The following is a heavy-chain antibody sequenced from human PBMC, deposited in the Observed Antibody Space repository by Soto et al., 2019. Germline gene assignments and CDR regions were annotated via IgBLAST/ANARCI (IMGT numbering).Heavy chain of an antibody. V-gene: IGHV3-30-3*01. Sequence: PGGSLRLSCAASGFTFSSYAMHWVRQAPGKGLEWVAVISYDGSNKYYADSVKGRFTISRDNSKNTLYLQMNSLRAEDTAVYYCARDALQYLKYLQHWGQGTLVTVSS. CDR2: ISYDGSNK. D-gene: IGHD4-4*01. J-gene: IGHJ1*01. CDR3: ARDALQYLKYLQH. CDR1: GFTFSSYA.